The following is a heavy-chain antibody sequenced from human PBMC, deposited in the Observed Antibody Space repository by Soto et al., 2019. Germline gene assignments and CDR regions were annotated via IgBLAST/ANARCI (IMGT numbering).Heavy chain of an antibody. CDR3: AADGGGLQFGYGMDV. D-gene: IGHD3-10*01. CDR2: IVVGSGNT. V-gene: IGHV1-58*01. Sequence: SVKVSWKASGFTFTSSAVQWVRQARGQRLEWIGWIVVGSGNTNYAQKFQERVTITRDMSTSTAYMELSSLRSEDTAVYYCAADGGGLQFGYGMDVWGQGTTVTVSS. J-gene: IGHJ6*02. CDR1: GFTFTSSA.